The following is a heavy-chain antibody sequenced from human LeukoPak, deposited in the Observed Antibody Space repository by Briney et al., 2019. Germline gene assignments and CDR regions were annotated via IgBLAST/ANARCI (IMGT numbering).Heavy chain of an antibody. D-gene: IGHD3-16*01. CDR3: ATSTIGYTYAAY. Sequence: GGSLRLSCAASGFTFSDAWMSWVRQAPGKGLEWVGRIKNKASGETTDYAAPVKGRFTFSRDDSKNMFYVQMNSLKTEDTAVYYCATSTIGYTYAAYWGQGALVTVSS. CDR1: GFTFSDAW. CDR2: IKNKASGETT. V-gene: IGHV3-15*01. J-gene: IGHJ4*02.